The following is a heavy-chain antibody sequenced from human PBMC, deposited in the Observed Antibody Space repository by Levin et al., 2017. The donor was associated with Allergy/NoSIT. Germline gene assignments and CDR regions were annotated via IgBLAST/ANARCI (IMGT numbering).Heavy chain of an antibody. Sequence: SETLSLTCAVSGGSISSGGYSWSWIRQPPGKGLEWIGYIFHNGGTNYSPSLKSRVTISLDRSKNQFSLRLSSVTAADTAVYYCARFIVATSVYDYWGQGTLVTVSS. J-gene: IGHJ4*02. D-gene: IGHD5-12*01. CDR3: ARFIVATSVYDY. V-gene: IGHV4-30-2*01. CDR1: GGSISSGGYS. CDR2: IFHNGGT.